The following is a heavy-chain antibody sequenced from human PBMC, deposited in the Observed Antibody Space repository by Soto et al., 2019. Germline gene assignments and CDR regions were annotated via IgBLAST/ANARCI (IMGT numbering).Heavy chain of an antibody. J-gene: IGHJ4*02. Sequence: QVQLVESGGGVVQPGRSLRLSCAASGFTFSSYEMHWVRQAPGKGLKWVAVISYDGSNKYYADSVKGRFTISRDNSKNTVYLQMNSLRAEDTAMYYRTEMSTLDYWGRGTLVTVSS. CDR3: TEMSTLDY. V-gene: IGHV3-30-3*01. CDR2: ISYDGSNK. CDR1: GFTFSSYE.